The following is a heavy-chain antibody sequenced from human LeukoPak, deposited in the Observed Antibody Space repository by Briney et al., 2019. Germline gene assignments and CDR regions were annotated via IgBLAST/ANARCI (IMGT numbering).Heavy chain of an antibody. J-gene: IGHJ3*02. D-gene: IGHD1-1*01. V-gene: IGHV5-51*01. CDR1: GYRFTSFW. Sequence: GESLQISCKASGYRFTSFWIGWVRQLPGKGLELMGIIYPAHSDTTYSPSYEGQVTISVDKSISAPYLQWSSLKASDTAMYYCATPGQTKCFYIWGRGTMVTVS. CDR3: ATPGQTKCFYI. CDR2: IYPAHSDT.